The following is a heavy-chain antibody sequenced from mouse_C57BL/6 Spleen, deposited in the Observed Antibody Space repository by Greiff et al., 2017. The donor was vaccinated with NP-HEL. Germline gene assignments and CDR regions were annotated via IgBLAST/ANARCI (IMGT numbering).Heavy chain of an antibody. V-gene: IGHV1-53*01. CDR1: GYTFTSYW. D-gene: IGHD1-1*01. CDR2: INTSNGGT. J-gene: IGHJ2*01. Sequence: QVQLQQPGTELVKPGASVKLSCKASGYTFTSYWMHWVKQRPGQGLEWIGTINTSNGGTNYNEKFKSKAKLTVYNSSRTAYMQLSSLTSEDSAVYYCARGPPYGLDYWGQGTTLTVSS. CDR3: ARGPPYGLDY.